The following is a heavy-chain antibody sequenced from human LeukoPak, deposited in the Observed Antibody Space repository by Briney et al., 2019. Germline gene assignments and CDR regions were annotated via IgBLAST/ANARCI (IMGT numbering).Heavy chain of an antibody. V-gene: IGHV3-74*01. D-gene: IGHD6-19*01. Sequence: LRLSCAASGFTFSDYWMHWVRQAPGKGLVWVSRVNSDGMSTLYADSVKGRFTISRDNAKNTLYLQLNGLRAEDTAVYYCARGTTSGWPDYFDYWGQGTLVTVSS. J-gene: IGHJ4*02. CDR3: ARGTTSGWPDYFDY. CDR2: VNSDGMST. CDR1: GFTFSDYW.